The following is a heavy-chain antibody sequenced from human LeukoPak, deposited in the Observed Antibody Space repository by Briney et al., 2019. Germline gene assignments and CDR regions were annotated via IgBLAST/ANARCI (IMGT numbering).Heavy chain of an antibody. CDR3: ASSANDYGDYTYYFDY. CDR1: GGSISSYY. D-gene: IGHD4-17*01. CDR2: IYYSGST. J-gene: IGHJ4*02. Sequence: SETLSLTCTVSGGSISSYYWSWIRQPPGKGLEWIGYIYYSGSTNYNPSLKSRVTISVDTSKNQFSLKLSSVTAADTAVYYCASSANDYGDYTYYFDYWGQGTLVTVSS. V-gene: IGHV4-59*01.